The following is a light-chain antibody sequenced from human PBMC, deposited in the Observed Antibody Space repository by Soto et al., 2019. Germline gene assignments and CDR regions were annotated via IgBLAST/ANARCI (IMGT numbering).Light chain of an antibody. CDR2: EVS. CDR1: SSDVGGYNY. CDR3: SSYAGSNNFV. Sequence: QSGLTQPPSASGSPGQSVTISCTGTSSDVGGYNYVSWYQQHPGKAPKLMIYEVSERPSGVPDRFSGSKSSNTASLTVSGLQAEDEADYYCSSYAGSNNFVFGTGTKVTV. J-gene: IGLJ1*01. V-gene: IGLV2-8*01.